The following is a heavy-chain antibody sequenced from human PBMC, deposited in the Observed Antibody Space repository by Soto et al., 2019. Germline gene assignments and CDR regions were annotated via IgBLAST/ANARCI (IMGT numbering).Heavy chain of an antibody. CDR3: ARFMVLGYYFDY. CDR2: IYYTGST. CDR1: GGSINNHY. Sequence: SETLSLTCTVSGGSINNHYWSWIRQPPGKGLEWIGYIYYTGSTNYNPSLKSRVTISVDKSKNQFSLKLSSVTAADTAVYYCARFMVLGYYFDYWGQGTLVTISS. J-gene: IGHJ4*02. D-gene: IGHD3-10*01. V-gene: IGHV4-59*11.